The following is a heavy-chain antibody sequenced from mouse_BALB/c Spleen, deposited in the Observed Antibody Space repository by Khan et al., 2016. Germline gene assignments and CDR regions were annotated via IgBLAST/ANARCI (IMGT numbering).Heavy chain of an antibody. D-gene: IGHD1-1*01. CDR1: GYTFTSYN. CDR2: IDPYNGDT. Sequence: VQLQQSGPELVKPGASVKVSCKASGYTFTSYNMYWVKQSHGKSLEWIGYIDPYNGDTSYNQKFKGKATLTVDKSSSTAYMHLNSLTSVDSAVYYWAREGITTVVAKGLDYWGQGTTVTVAS. V-gene: IGHV1S135*01. J-gene: IGHJ2*01. CDR3: AREGITTVVAKGLDY.